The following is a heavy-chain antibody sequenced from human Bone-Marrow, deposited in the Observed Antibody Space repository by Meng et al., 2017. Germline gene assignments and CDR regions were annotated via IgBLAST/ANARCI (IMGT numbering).Heavy chain of an antibody. Sequence: EVQLVEAVGGLVQAGGSLILYCAVAGFSFSTYGMHWVRQAPGKGLVWVSHINTVGSTTTYAYSVKGRFTISRDNAKNTMYLQMNSLTAEDTAVYYCAREGSVTTDYWGQGTLVTVSS. CDR3: AREGSVTTDY. J-gene: IGHJ4*02. CDR2: INTVGSTT. D-gene: IGHD4-17*01. CDR1: GFSFSTYG. V-gene: IGHV3-74*03.